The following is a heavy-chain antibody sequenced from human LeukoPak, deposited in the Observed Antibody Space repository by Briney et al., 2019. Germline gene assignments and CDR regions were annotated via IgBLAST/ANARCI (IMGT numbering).Heavy chain of an antibody. J-gene: IGHJ4*02. V-gene: IGHV3-23*01. Sequence: GGSLRLSCAASGFTFSSYAMSWVRQAPGKGLEWVSAISGSGGSTYYADSVKGRFTISRDNSKNTLFLQMNSLRADDTAVYYCAKHMTSSWIDPDYWGQGTLVTVSS. CDR1: GFTFSSYA. D-gene: IGHD6-13*01. CDR2: ISGSGGST. CDR3: AKHMTSSWIDPDY.